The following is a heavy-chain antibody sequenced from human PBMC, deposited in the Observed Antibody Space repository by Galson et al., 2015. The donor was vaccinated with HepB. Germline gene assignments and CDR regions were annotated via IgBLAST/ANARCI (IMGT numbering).Heavy chain of an antibody. CDR2: ISGSGGST. CDR3: AKGGRKNELWFGESLFSRFPINWFDP. CDR1: GFTFSSYA. D-gene: IGHD3-10*01. V-gene: IGHV3-23*01. Sequence: SLRLSCAASGFTFSSYAMSWVRQAPGKGLEWVSAISGSGGSTYYADSGKGRFTISRDNSKNTLYLQMNSLRAEDTAVYYCAKGGRKNELWFGESLFSRFPINWFDPLGQGTLVTVSS. J-gene: IGHJ5*02.